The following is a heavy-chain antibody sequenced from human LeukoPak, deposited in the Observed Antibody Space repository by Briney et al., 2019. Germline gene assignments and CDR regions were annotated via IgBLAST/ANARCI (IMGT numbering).Heavy chain of an antibody. V-gene: IGHV3-23*01. J-gene: IGHJ5*02. D-gene: IGHD3-16*01. CDR2: IGGRGGST. CDR3: GKEGGA. CDR1: GFRFSDFT. Sequence: GGSLRLSCAASGFRFSDFTMTWVRQAPGKGPEWVSAIGGRGGSTYYADSLGGRFTISRDNLKDMVYLQMNSLKVEDTATYYCGKEGGAWGQGTKVTVSS.